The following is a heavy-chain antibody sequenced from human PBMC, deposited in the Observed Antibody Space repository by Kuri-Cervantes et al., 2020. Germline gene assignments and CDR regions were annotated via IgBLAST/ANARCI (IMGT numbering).Heavy chain of an antibody. J-gene: IGHJ3*02. CDR1: GFIFSNYA. D-gene: IGHD4/OR15-4a*01. CDR3: TRKGLWGDGFDI. V-gene: IGHV3-64*02. Sequence: LSLTCAASGFIFSNYAMHWVRQAPGKGLEYVSGISSSGDSTYYADSVKGRLTFSRDNSKNTLYLQMGSLRAEDMGVYYCTRKGLWGDGFDIWGQGTMVTVSS. CDR2: ISSSGDST.